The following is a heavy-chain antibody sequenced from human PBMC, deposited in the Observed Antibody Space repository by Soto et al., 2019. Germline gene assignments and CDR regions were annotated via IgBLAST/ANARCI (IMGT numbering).Heavy chain of an antibody. D-gene: IGHD2-2*02. CDR3: ARNGFKQYLSHIDL. V-gene: IGHV6-1*01. J-gene: IGHJ5*02. Sequence: SQTLSLTCAISGDSVSSNSVAWNWIRQSPSRGLEWLGRTYYRSKWYNDFAPSVKSRITINADTSKNQFSLQLNSVTPEDTAVYYCARNGFKQYLSHIDLWGQGTLVTVSS. CDR2: TYYRSKWYN. CDR1: GDSVSSNSVA.